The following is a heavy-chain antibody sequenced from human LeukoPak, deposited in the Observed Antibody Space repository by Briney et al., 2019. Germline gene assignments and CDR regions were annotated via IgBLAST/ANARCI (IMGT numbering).Heavy chain of an antibody. D-gene: IGHD3-10*01. CDR3: ARDLLWFGWGAFDI. V-gene: IGHV4-39*07. J-gene: IGHJ3*02. Sequence: PSETLSLTCTVSGGSISSSSYYWGWIRQPPGKGLEWIGSIYYSGSTYYNPSLKSRVTISVDTSKNQFSLKLSSVTAADTAVYYCARDLLWFGWGAFDIWGQGTMVTVSS. CDR1: GGSISSSSYY. CDR2: IYYSGST.